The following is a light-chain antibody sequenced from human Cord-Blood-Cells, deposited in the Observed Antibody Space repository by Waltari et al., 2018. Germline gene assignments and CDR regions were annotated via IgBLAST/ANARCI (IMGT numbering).Light chain of an antibody. CDR1: SSDVGGYNY. V-gene: IGLV2-14*01. CDR2: DVS. CDR3: SSYTSSNTVV. Sequence: QSALTRPASVSGSPGQSITISCTGTSSDVGGYNYVSWYQQHPGKAPKPMIYDVSNRPSGVSNRFSGSKSGNTASLTISGLQAEDEADYYCSSYTSSNTVVFGGGTKLTVL. J-gene: IGLJ2*01.